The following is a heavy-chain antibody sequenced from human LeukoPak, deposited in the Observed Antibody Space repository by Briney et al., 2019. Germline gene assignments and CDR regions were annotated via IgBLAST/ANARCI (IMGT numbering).Heavy chain of an antibody. CDR2: IYYSGST. Sequence: SETLSLTCTVSGDSISSYYWSWIRQPPGKGLEWIGYIYYSGSTNYNPSLKSRVTISVDTSKNQFPLKLSSVTAADTAVYYCARGIAVAGTYYYMDVWGKGTTVTVSS. CDR3: ARGIAVAGTYYYMDV. CDR1: GDSISSYY. J-gene: IGHJ6*03. D-gene: IGHD6-19*01. V-gene: IGHV4-59*12.